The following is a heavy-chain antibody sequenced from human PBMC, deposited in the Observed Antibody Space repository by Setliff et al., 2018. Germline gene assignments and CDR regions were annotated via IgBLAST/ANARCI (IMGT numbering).Heavy chain of an antibody. J-gene: IGHJ4*02. CDR1: GYPFGGYY. CDR2: IDPKSGRT. CDR3: AKQGDLAFDY. Sequence: ASVKVSCKTSGYPFGGYYIYWMRQAPGQGLEWMGWIDPKSGRTKYAVKFQGRVTMTRDTSISTIYIEVSSLTSDDTAMYYCAKQGDLAFDYWGQGTQVTSPQ. D-gene: IGHD3-16*01. V-gene: IGHV1-2*02.